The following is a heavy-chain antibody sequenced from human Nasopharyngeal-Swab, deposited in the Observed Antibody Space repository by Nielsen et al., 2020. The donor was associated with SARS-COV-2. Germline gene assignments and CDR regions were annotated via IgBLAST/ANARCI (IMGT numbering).Heavy chain of an antibody. CDR2: IYYSGST. V-gene: IGHV4-39*01. Sequence: WIRQPPGKGLEWIGSIYYSGSTYYNPSLKSRVTISVDTSKNQFSLKLSSVTAADTAVYYCARQDCYDRGFDYWGQGTLVTVSS. J-gene: IGHJ4*02. CDR3: ARQDCYDRGFDY. D-gene: IGHD3-22*01.